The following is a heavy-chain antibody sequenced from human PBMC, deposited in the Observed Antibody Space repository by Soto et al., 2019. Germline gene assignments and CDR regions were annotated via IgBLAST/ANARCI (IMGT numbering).Heavy chain of an antibody. J-gene: IGHJ5*02. Sequence: GESLKISCKGSGYSFAGYWITWVRQKPGKGLEWMGRIDPSDSQTYYSPSFRGHVTISADKSISTAYLQWSSLKASDTAMYYCARLGSPRYVNWFDPWGQGTLVTVSS. V-gene: IGHV5-10-1*01. CDR1: GYSFAGYW. CDR2: IDPSDSQT. CDR3: ARLGSPRYVNWFDP. D-gene: IGHD3-10*02.